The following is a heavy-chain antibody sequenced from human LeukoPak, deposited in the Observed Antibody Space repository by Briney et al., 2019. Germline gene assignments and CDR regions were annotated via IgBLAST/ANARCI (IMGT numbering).Heavy chain of an antibody. CDR2: ISSSSSYI. V-gene: IGHV3-21*01. Sequence: GGSLRLSCAASGFTFSSYSINWVRQAPGKGLEWVSSISSSSSYIYYADSVKGRFTISRDNAENSLYLQMNSLRAEDTAVYYCAKLPGRAAGQDYWGRGTLVTVPS. CDR1: GFTFSSYS. J-gene: IGHJ4*02. CDR3: AKLPGRAAGQDY. D-gene: IGHD4-23*01.